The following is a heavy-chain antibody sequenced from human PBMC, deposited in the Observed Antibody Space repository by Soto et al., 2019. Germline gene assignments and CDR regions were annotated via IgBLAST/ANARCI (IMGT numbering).Heavy chain of an antibody. CDR2: IYPDDSDT. V-gene: IGHV5-51*01. Sequence: GESLKISCKHSGFNFPTFWIAWVRQMPGKGLEWMGTIYPDDSDTRYSPSFQGQVTISADKSIQTAYLQWGSLKASDSASYYCARGKYSSTRAGWDVWGQGTPV. J-gene: IGHJ6*02. CDR1: GFNFPTFW. CDR3: ARGKYSSTRAGWDV. D-gene: IGHD4-4*01.